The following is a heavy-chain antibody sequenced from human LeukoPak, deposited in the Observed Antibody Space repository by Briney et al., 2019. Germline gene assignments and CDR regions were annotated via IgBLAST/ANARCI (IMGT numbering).Heavy chain of an antibody. D-gene: IGHD3-10*01. CDR3: ARGNSHAFDI. CDR1: GFTFSSYW. Sequence: GGSLRLSCAASGFTFSSYWMHWVRQAPGKGLVWVSRITSDGSTTSYADSVKGRFTISRDNAKNTLNLQMNSLRVEDTAVYYCARGNSHAFDIWGQGTMVSVSS. V-gene: IGHV3-74*01. CDR2: ITSDGSTT. J-gene: IGHJ3*02.